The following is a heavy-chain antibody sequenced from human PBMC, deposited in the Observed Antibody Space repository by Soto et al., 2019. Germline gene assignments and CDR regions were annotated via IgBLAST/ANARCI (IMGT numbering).Heavy chain of an antibody. Sequence: PGGSLRLSCAASGFTFRNYNMNWVRQVPGKGLEWVAHISIGGRSINYADSVKGRFTISRDDAENSLNLHMKSLGAEDTAVYYCASDANPQRWLLLATGVGYWGQGTLVTVSS. D-gene: IGHD3-22*01. J-gene: IGHJ4*02. V-gene: IGHV3-21*05. CDR2: ISIGGRSI. CDR3: ASDANPQRWLLLATGVGY. CDR1: GFTFRNYN.